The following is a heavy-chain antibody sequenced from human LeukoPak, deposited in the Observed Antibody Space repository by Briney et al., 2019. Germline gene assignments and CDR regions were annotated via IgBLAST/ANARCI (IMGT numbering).Heavy chain of an antibody. V-gene: IGHV4-34*01. J-gene: IGHJ6*02. CDR1: GGSFSGYY. CDR2: INHSGST. D-gene: IGHD2-2*01. CDR3: TRDIVVVPAARWRTDYGMDV. Sequence: SETLSLTCAVYGGSFSGYYWSWIRQPPGKGLEWIGEINHSGSTNYNPSLKSRVTISVDTSKNQFSLKLSSVTAADTAVCYCTRDIVVVPAARWRTDYGMDVWGQGTTVTVSS.